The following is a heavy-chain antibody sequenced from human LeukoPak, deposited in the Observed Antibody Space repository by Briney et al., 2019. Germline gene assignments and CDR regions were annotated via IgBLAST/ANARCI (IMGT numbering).Heavy chain of an antibody. CDR1: GASVNSYY. Sequence: SETLSLTCTVSGASVNSYYWNWIRQSPGKGLEWIGFITYFGSTNYGPSPRNGVTISLATPKTQVLLKLSSVTAADTAGYYCAGNTNNIGDVNWFDPWGQGALVTVSS. D-gene: IGHD1/OR15-1a*01. CDR2: ITYFGST. CDR3: AGNTNNIGDVNWFDP. J-gene: IGHJ5*02. V-gene: IGHV4-59*02.